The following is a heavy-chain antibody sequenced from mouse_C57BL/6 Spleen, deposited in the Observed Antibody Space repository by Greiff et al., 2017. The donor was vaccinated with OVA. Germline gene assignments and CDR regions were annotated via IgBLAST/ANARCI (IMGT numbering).Heavy chain of an antibody. CDR1: GYTFTSYW. Sequence: QVQLQQPGAELVMPGASVKLSCKASGYTFTSYWMHWVKQRPGQGLEWIGEIDPSDSYTNYNQKFKGKSTLTVDKSSSTAYMQLSSLTSEDSAVYYCARSKSMVTTDYAMDYWGQGTSVTVSS. CDR2: IDPSDSYT. J-gene: IGHJ4*01. CDR3: ARSKSMVTTDYAMDY. D-gene: IGHD2-2*01. V-gene: IGHV1-69*01.